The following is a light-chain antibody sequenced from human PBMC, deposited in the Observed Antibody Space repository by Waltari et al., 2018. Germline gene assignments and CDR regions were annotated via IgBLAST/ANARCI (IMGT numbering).Light chain of an antibody. CDR3: YSYAGFSAAYYV. CDR2: EVN. J-gene: IGLJ1*01. Sequence: SALTQPASASGAPGPSSPIACTGTSIAVGCSDLLPWFQHHPGKAPKLILYEVNKGPSGVSNRFSGSKSGNTASLTISGLQAEDEADYYCYSYAGFSAAYYVFGTGTKVTVL. V-gene: IGLV2-23*02. CDR1: SIAVGCSDL.